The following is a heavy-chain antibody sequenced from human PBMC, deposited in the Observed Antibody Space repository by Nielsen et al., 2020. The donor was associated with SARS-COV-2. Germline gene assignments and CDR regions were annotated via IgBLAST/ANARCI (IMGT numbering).Heavy chain of an antibody. CDR2: IYYSGST. D-gene: IGHD3-22*01. V-gene: IGHV4-30-4*01. CDR1: GGSIESYEHY. J-gene: IGHJ4*02. Sequence: SETLSLTCSVSGGSIESYEHYWSWIRQSPGKGLEWIGYIYYSGSTYYNPSLKSRVTISVDTSKNQFSLKLSSVTAADTAVYYCARLILDRHYYDSSGYAYFDYWGQGTLVTVSS. CDR3: ARLILDRHYYDSSGYAYFDY.